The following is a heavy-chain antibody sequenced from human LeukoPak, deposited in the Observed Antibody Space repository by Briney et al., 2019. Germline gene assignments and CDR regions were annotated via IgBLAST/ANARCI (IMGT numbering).Heavy chain of an antibody. D-gene: IGHD3-10*01. V-gene: IGHV1-18*01. CDR2: ISAYNGNT. J-gene: IGHJ4*02. CDR1: AYTFTNYG. Sequence: ASVKVSCKASAYTFTNYGVTWVRQAPPQGLEWMGWISAYNGNTNYAQKVLGRVTMTTDTSTTTAYMELRSLRSDDTAVYYCARRSESRGNDYWGQGTLVTVSS. CDR3: ARRSESRGNDY.